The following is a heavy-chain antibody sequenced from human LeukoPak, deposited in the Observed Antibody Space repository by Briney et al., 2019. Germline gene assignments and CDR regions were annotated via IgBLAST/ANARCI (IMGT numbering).Heavy chain of an antibody. CDR3: ARVLAYYYDSSGYYLDY. J-gene: IGHJ4*02. Sequence: ASVKVSCKASGYTFTSYGISWVRQAPGQGLQWMGWISAYNGNTNYAQKFQGRVTMTRDTSISTAYMELSRLRSDDTAVYYCARVLAYYYDSSGYYLDYWGQGTLVTVSS. V-gene: IGHV1-18*01. CDR2: ISAYNGNT. CDR1: GYTFTSYG. D-gene: IGHD3-22*01.